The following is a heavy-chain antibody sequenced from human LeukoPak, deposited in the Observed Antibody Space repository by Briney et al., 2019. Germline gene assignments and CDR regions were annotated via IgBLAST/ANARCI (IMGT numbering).Heavy chain of an antibody. CDR1: GFTFSSYG. V-gene: IGHV3-30*18. CDR2: ISYDGSNK. J-gene: IGHJ4*02. D-gene: IGHD3-10*01. Sequence: PGGSLRLSCAASGFTFSSYGMHWVRQAPGKGLEWVAVISYDGSNKYYADSVKGRFTISRGNSKNTLYLQMNSLRAEDTAVYYCAKVLRRAAGITMVRGVIIGGFDYWGQGTLVTVSS. CDR3: AKVLRRAAGITMVRGVIIGGFDY.